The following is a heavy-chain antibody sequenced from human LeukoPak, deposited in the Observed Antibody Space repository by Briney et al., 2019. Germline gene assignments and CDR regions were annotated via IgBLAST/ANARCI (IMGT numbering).Heavy chain of an antibody. V-gene: IGHV4-30-2*01. CDR3: AREGRRGYSYGYDY. CDR1: GGSISSGGYS. Sequence: SETLSLTCAVSGGSISSGGYSWSWIRQPPGKGLEWIGYIYHSGSTYYNPSLKSRVTISVDRSKNQFSLKLSSVTAADTAVYYCAREGRRGYSYGYDYWGQGTLVTVSS. CDR2: IYHSGST. D-gene: IGHD5-18*01. J-gene: IGHJ4*02.